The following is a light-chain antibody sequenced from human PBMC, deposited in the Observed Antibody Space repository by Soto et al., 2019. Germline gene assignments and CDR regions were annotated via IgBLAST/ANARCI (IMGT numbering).Light chain of an antibody. CDR3: SSYTTTGARV. CDR2: DVS. Sequence: QSALTQPASVSGSPGQSITISCTGSSRDVGGYKYVSWYQQHPGKAPKVIIYDVSNRPSGVSDRFSGSKSGNTASLTISGLQAEDEADYYCSSYTTTGARVIGTGTKVTVL. CDR1: SRDVGGYKY. J-gene: IGLJ1*01. V-gene: IGLV2-14*03.